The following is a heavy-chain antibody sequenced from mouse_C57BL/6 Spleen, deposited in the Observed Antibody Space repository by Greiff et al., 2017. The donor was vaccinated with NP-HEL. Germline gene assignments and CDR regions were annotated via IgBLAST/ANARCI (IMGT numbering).Heavy chain of an antibody. CDR2: ISDGGSYT. V-gene: IGHV5-4*01. CDR3: ARDEPRGFAY. Sequence: EVQRVESGGGLVKPGGSLKLSCAASGFTFSSYAMSWVRQTPEKRLEWVATISDGGSYTYYPDNVKGRFTISRDNAKNNLYLQMSHLKSEDTAMYYCARDEPRGFAYWGQGTLVTVSA. CDR1: GFTFSSYA. J-gene: IGHJ3*01. D-gene: IGHD6-1*01.